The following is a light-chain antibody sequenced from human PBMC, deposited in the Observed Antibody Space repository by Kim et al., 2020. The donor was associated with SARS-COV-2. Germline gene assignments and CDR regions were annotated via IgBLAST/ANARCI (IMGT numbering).Light chain of an antibody. CDR1: QSISSY. CDR2: AAS. CDR3: QQSYSTPRT. J-gene: IGKJ1*01. V-gene: IGKV1-39*01. Sequence: ASVGDRVTITCRASQSISSYLNWYQQKPGKAPKLLIYAASSLQSGVPSRFSGSGSGTDFTLTISILQPEDFATYSCQQSYSTPRTFGQGTKVDIK.